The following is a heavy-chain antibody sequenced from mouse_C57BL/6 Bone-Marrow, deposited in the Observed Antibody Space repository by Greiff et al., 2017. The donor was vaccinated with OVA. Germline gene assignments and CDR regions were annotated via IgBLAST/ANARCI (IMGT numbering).Heavy chain of an antibody. J-gene: IGHJ4*01. CDR3: ARRYSNYHYAMDY. CDR2: ISSGGSYT. D-gene: IGHD2-5*01. CDR1: GFTFSSYG. Sequence: EVQLVESGGDLVKPGGSLKLSCAASGFTFSSYGMSWVRQTPDKRLEWVATISSGGSYTYYPDSVKGRFTISRENAKNTLYLQMSSLKSEDTAMYYCARRYSNYHYAMDYWGQGTSVTVSS. V-gene: IGHV5-6*01.